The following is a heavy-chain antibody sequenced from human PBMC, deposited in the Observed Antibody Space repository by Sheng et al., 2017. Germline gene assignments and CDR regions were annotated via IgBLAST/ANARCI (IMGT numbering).Heavy chain of an antibody. J-gene: IGHJ4*02. CDR1: GFIFSSYE. CDR3: ATNRGSGAFDY. D-gene: IGHD1-26*01. V-gene: IGHV3-48*03. CDR2: ISKSGRAI. Sequence: EVQLVESGGGLVQPGGSLRLSCAVSGFIFSSYEMDWVRQAPGKGLEWVSYISKSGRAIYYADSVMGRVTVSRDNAKNSLYLQMNSLRAEDTAVYYCATNRGSGAFDYWGQGTLVT.